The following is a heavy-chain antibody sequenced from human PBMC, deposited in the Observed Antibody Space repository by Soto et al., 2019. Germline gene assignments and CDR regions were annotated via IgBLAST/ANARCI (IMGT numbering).Heavy chain of an antibody. Sequence: SETLSLTCTVSGGSISSGDYYWSWIRQPPGKGLEWIGYIYYSGSTYYNPSLKSRVTISVDTSKNQFSLKLSSVTAADTAVYYCARAWGYYDSSGYSPYNWFDPWGQGTLVTVS. J-gene: IGHJ5*02. V-gene: IGHV4-30-4*01. CDR1: GGSISSGDYY. CDR2: IYYSGST. CDR3: ARAWGYYDSSGYSPYNWFDP. D-gene: IGHD3-22*01.